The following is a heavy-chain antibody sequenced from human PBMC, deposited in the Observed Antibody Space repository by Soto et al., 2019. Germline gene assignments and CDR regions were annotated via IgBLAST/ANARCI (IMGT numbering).Heavy chain of an antibody. D-gene: IGHD4-4*01. V-gene: IGHV3-23*01. CDR1: GFPFSSYV. J-gene: IGHJ4*02. CDR2: ISGGGSNT. CDR3: AKDSNKYSSSLRGRYFDY. Sequence: WSLRLSCAASGFPFSSYVMSWVRQAPGKGLEWVSGISGGGSNTFYADYVKGRFTTSRDNSKNTLLLQMNSLGAEDTAVYYCAKDSNKYSSSLRGRYFDYWGQGIGVTVSS.